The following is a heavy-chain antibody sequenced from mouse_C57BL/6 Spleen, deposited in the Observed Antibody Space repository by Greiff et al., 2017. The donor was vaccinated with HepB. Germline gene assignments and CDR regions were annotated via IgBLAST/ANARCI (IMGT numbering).Heavy chain of an antibody. D-gene: IGHD1-1*01. V-gene: IGHV1-74*01. CDR2: IHPSDSDT. J-gene: IGHJ2*01. Sequence: QVQLQQPGAELVKPGASVKVSCKASGYTFTSYWMHWVKQRPGQGLEWIGRIHPSDSDTNYNQKFKGKATLTVDKSSSTAYMQLSNLTSEDSALYYDGITRTVVEGECWGQGTALTVSS. CDR1: GYTFTSYW. CDR3: GITRTVVEGEC.